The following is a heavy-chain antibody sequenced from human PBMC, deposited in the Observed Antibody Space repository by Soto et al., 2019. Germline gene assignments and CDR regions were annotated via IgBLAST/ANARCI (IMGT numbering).Heavy chain of an antibody. D-gene: IGHD7-27*01. V-gene: IGHV3-30-3*01. Sequence: QVQLLESGGGVVQPGRSLRLSCAATGFRFSDYDMHWLRQAPGKGLEWVTIMSRDGGSLNYADSVKGRFTISRDNSKNTLFLQMNSLRADDTAVYYCARGGFLSGAGFDYWGQGTPVTVSS. CDR2: MSRDGGSL. CDR3: ARGGFLSGAGFDY. CDR1: GFRFSDYD. J-gene: IGHJ4*02.